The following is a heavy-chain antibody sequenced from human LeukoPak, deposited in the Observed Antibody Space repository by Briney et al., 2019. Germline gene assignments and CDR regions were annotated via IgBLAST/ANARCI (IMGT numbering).Heavy chain of an antibody. CDR1: GGTFSSYA. J-gene: IGHJ4*02. Sequence: SVKVSCKASGGTFSSYAISWVRQALGQGLEWMGRIIPILGIANYAQKFQGRVTITADKSTSTAYMELSSLRSEDTAVYYCARGLAAGMYYFDYWGQGTLVTVSS. CDR3: ARGLAAGMYYFDY. CDR2: IIPILGIA. D-gene: IGHD6-13*01. V-gene: IGHV1-69*04.